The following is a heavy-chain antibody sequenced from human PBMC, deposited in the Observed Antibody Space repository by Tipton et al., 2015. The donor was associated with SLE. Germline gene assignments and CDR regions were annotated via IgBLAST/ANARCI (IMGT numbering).Heavy chain of an antibody. CDR1: GDFISSNTYY. Sequence: TLSLTCTVSGDFISSNTYYWGWIRQPPGKGLEWIGYIYYSGSTNHNPSLKSRVTISVDPAKNQFSLKLTSVTAADTAVYYCARGMLTWRGAIIGVDVWGQGTSVNVSS. CDR3: ARGMLTWRGAIIGVDV. V-gene: IGHV4-61*05. J-gene: IGHJ6*02. D-gene: IGHD2-8*01. CDR2: IYYSGST.